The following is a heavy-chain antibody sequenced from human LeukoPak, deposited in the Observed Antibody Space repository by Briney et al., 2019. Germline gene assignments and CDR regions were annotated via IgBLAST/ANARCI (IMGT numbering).Heavy chain of an antibody. V-gene: IGHV3-21*01. CDR3: AGSLRGGGWYMY. D-gene: IGHD6-19*01. CDR2: ISSSSSSI. Sequence: GDSLRLFCAASGLTFSTYSMNWVRQAPGNGLEWVSSISSSSSSIYYSDSVKGRSTVSRDNAKNSLYLQMNSLRDEDTAVYYCAGSLRGGGWYMYWGQGTLVTVSS. CDR1: GLTFSTYS. J-gene: IGHJ4*02.